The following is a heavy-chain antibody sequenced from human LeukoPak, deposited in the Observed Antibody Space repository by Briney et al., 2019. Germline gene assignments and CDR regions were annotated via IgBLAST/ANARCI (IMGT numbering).Heavy chain of an antibody. CDR1: GYSISSGYY. Sequence: SETLSLTCAVSGYSISSGYYWGWSRQPPGKGLGWIGSIYHSGSTYYNPSLKSRVTISVDTSKNQFSLKLSSVTAADTAVYYCARDFYYGSGSYNWFDPWGQGTLVTVSS. J-gene: IGHJ5*02. V-gene: IGHV4-38-2*02. D-gene: IGHD3-10*01. CDR2: IYHSGST. CDR3: ARDFYYGSGSYNWFDP.